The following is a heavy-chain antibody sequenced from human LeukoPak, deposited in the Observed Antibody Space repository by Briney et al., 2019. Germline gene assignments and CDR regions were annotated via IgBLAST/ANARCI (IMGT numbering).Heavy chain of an antibody. D-gene: IGHD2-2*02. CDR2: IRYDGSNK. CDR1: GFTFSSYG. J-gene: IGHJ5*02. V-gene: IGHV3-30*02. Sequence: PGGSLRLSCAASGFTFSSYGMHWVRQAPGKGLEWVAFIRYDGSNKYYADSVKGRFTISRDNSKNTLYLQMNSLRAEDTAVYYCARDRSSIVVVPAAIPGVNWFDPWGQGTLVTVSS. CDR3: ARDRSSIVVVPAAIPGVNWFDP.